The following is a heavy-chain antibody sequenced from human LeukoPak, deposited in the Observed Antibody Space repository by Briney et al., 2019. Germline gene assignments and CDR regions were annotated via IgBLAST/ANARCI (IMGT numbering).Heavy chain of an antibody. Sequence: PETLSLTCTVSGGSISSYYWSWIRQPPGKGLEWIGYIYYSGSTNYNPSLKSRVTISVDTSKNQFSLKLSSVTAADTAVYYCARGTRVFFGVVTDLDYWGQGTLVTVSS. CDR3: ARGTRVFFGVVTDLDY. CDR2: IYYSGST. J-gene: IGHJ4*02. D-gene: IGHD3-3*01. V-gene: IGHV4-59*01. CDR1: GGSISSYY.